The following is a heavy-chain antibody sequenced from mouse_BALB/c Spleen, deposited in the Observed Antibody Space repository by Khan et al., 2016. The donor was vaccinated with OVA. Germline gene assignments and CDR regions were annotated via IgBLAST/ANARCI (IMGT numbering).Heavy chain of an antibody. CDR3: ASHLTGSFAY. D-gene: IGHD4-1*01. J-gene: IGHJ3*01. CDR2: MSSGGDYT. V-gene: IGHV5-6*01. CDR1: GFTFSSYS. Sequence: EVHLVESGGDLVKPGGSLKLSCAASGFTFSSYSISWVRQIPDKRLEWVATMSSGGDYTYYPDSVKGRFTISRDNAKNTLYLQMSSLKSEDTAMYYGASHLTGSFAYWGQGTLVTVSA.